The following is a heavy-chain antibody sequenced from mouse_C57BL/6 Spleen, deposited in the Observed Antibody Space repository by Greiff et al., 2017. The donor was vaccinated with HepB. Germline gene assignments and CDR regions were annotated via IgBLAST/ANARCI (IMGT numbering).Heavy chain of an antibody. CDR2: ISNGGGST. CDR1: GFTFSDYY. V-gene: IGHV5-12*01. CDR3: ARVYYDYDGGYYYAMDY. J-gene: IGHJ4*01. Sequence: EVHLVESGGGLVQPGGSLKLSCAASGFTFSDYYMYWVRQTPEKRLEWVAYISNGGGSTYYPDTVKGRFTISRDNAKNTLYLQMSRLKSEDTAMYYCARVYYDYDGGYYYAMDYWGQGTSVTVSS. D-gene: IGHD2-4*01.